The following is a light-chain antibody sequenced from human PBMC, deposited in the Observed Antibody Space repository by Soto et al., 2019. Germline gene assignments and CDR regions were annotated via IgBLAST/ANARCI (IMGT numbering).Light chain of an antibody. V-gene: IGKV2D-29*01. J-gene: IGKJ5*01. Sequence: DIVMTQTPLSLSITPVQPASISCKSSQSLLHSDGKTYLYWYLQKPGQPPQLLIYEVSNRFSGVPDRFSGSGSGTDFTLTISRLEPEDFAVYYCQQYGSSPITFGQGTRLEIK. CDR3: QQYGSSPIT. CDR2: EVS. CDR1: QSLLHSDGKTY.